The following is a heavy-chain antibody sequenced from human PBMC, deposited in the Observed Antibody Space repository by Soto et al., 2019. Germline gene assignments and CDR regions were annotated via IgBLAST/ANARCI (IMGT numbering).Heavy chain of an antibody. D-gene: IGHD3-10*01. CDR3: ARREGLLFIDGMDV. CDR2: IDPSDSYT. J-gene: IGHJ6*02. V-gene: IGHV5-10-1*01. Sequence: PGESLKISCKGSGYSFTSYWISWVRQMPGKGLEWMGRIDPSDSYTNYSPSFQGHDTISADKSISTAYLKWSSLKASDTAMYYCARREGLLFIDGMDVWGQGTTVTVSS. CDR1: GYSFTSYW.